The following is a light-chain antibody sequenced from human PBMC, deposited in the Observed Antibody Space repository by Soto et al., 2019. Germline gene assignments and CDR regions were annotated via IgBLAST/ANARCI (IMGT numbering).Light chain of an antibody. V-gene: IGLV1-44*01. Sequence: QSVLTQPPSASGTPGQRVTISCSGSSSNIESNTVYWYQQLPGMAPRLLIHTNDRRPSGVPDRFSGSKSGTSASLAISGLQSEDEADYYRLAWDDSLNGKLFGTGTKVTVL. CDR3: LAWDDSLNGKL. J-gene: IGLJ1*01. CDR2: TND. CDR1: SSNIESNT.